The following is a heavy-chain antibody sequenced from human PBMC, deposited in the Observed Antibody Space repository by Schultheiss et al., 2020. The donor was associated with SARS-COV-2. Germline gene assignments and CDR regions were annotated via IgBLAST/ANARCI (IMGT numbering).Heavy chain of an antibody. CDR1: GFTFSSYS. D-gene: IGHD6-13*01. J-gene: IGHJ3*02. CDR2: ISGSGGST. V-gene: IGHV3-21*01. Sequence: GESLKISCAASGFTFSSYSMNWVRQAPGKGLEWVSAISGSGGSTYYADSVKGRFTISRDNAKNSLYLQMNSLRAEDTAVYYCARERLGYSSYDAFDIWGQGTMVTVSS. CDR3: ARERLGYSSYDAFDI.